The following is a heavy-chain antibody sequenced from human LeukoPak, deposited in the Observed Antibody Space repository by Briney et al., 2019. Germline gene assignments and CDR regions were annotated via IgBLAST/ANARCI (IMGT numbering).Heavy chain of an antibody. D-gene: IGHD5-18*01. J-gene: IGHJ4*02. CDR1: GGTFISYA. V-gene: IGHV1-69*13. Sequence: SVKVSCKASGGTFISYAISWVRQAPGQGLEWMGGIIPIFGTANYAQKFQGRVTITADESTSTAYMELSSLRSEDTAVYYCARNRVDTAMVKGFDYWGQGTLVTVSS. CDR3: ARNRVDTAMVKGFDY. CDR2: IIPIFGTA.